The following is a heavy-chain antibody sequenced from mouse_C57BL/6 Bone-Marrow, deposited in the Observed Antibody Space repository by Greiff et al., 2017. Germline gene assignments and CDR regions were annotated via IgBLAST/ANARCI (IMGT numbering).Heavy chain of an antibody. CDR1: GYTFTSYW. D-gene: IGHD2-4*01. CDR3: ARDYDYAFYFDY. Sequence: VQLQQPGAELVRPGTSVKLSCKASGYTFTSYWMHWVKQRPGQGLEWIGVIDPSDSYTNYNQKFKGKGTLTVDTSYSTAYMQISSLTSEDSAVYYCARDYDYAFYFDYWGQGTTLTVSS. J-gene: IGHJ2*01. V-gene: IGHV1-59*01. CDR2: IDPSDSYT.